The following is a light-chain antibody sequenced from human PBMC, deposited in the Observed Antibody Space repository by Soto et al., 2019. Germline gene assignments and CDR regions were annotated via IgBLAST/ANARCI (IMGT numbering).Light chain of an antibody. J-gene: IGKJ2*01. V-gene: IGKV1-5*03. CDR3: QQYDSYSYT. CDR1: QSISTW. CDR2: KAS. Sequence: DIQMTQSPSILSASVGDRVTITCRASQSISTWLAWYQQKPGKAPKPLIYKASSLESGVPSRFSGSGSGTEFTLSISSLQPDDFATYYCQQYDSYSYTFGQGTNLEIK.